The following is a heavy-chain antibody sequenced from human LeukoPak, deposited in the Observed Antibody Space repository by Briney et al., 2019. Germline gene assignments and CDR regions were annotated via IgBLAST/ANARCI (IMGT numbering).Heavy chain of an antibody. CDR1: GYSFTSYW. Sequence: EPPQISCKGSGYSFTSYWISWVRQMPGKGLEWMGRIDPTDSYTNYSPSFQGKVTISADKSISTAYLQWSSLKASDTAMYYCARLQQQVNAFDIWGPGKMVTVSS. J-gene: IGHJ3*02. D-gene: IGHD6-13*01. V-gene: IGHV5-10-1*01. CDR2: IDPTDSYT. CDR3: ARLQQQVNAFDI.